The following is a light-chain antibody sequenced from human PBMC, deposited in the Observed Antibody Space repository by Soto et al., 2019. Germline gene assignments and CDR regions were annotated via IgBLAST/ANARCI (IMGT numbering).Light chain of an antibody. Sequence: QSVLTQPPSVSGAPGQRVTISCTGSSSNIGAGYDVHWYQQLPGTAPKLLIYGNSNRPSGVPVRFSGSKSGTSASLSITGLQAEDEADYYCQSYDSSLSGYVVFGVGTKLTVL. V-gene: IGLV1-40*01. CDR3: QSYDSSLSGYVV. CDR1: SSNIGAGYD. J-gene: IGLJ2*01. CDR2: GNS.